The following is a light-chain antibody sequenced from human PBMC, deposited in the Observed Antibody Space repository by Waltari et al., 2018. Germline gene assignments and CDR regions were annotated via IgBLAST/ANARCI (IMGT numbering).Light chain of an antibody. CDR3: QQYYNTPFT. Sequence: DIVMTQSPDSLAVSLGERATINCDSSQSVLYSSNNKNYLAWYQQKPGQPPKLLIYWASTRDSGVPDRFSGSGSGTDFTLTISSLQAEDVAVYYCQQYYNTPFTFGPGTKVDVK. CDR2: WAS. J-gene: IGKJ3*01. CDR1: QSVLYSSNNKNY. V-gene: IGKV4-1*01.